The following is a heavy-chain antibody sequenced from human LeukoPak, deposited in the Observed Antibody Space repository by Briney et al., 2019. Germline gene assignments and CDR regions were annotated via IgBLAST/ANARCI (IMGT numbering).Heavy chain of an antibody. Sequence: GGSLRLSCAASGFPFSSHWLSWFRQSPGKGLEWVAHIKQDGCEKYYVDSVKGRFTISRDNARNSQCLQMNSLRAEDTAVYYCASGGGWVFNNWGQGTLVTVSS. CDR3: ASGGGWVFNN. CDR2: IKQDGCEK. CDR1: GFPFSSHW. J-gene: IGHJ4*02. D-gene: IGHD6-19*01. V-gene: IGHV3-7*01.